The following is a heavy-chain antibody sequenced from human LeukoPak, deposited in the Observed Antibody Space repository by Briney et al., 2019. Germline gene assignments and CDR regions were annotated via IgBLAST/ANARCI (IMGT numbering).Heavy chain of an antibody. CDR2: ISGSGGRP. CDR3: ARDRLGMTTVTTWMRRYYYGMDV. D-gene: IGHD4-17*01. J-gene: IGHJ6*02. V-gene: IGHV3-23*01. Sequence: GGSLRLSCAVSGVTLSNYGMAWVRQAPGKGLEWVAGISGSGGRPNYADSVKGRFTISRDNSKNTLYLQMNSLRAEDTAVYYCARDRLGMTTVTTWMRRYYYGMDVWGQGTTVTVSS. CDR1: GVTLSNYG.